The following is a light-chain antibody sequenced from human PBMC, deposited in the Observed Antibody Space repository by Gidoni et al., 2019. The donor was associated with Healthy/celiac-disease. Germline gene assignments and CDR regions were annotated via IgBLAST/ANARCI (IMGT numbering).Light chain of an antibody. V-gene: IGLV2-23*01. CDR2: EGS. J-gene: IGLJ3*02. CDR1: SSDVGSYNL. CDR3: CSYAGSSTLWV. Sequence: QSALTQPASVSGSPGQSITISCTETSSDVGSYNLVSWYPPHPGKAPKLMIYEGSKRPSGVSNRFSGSKSGNTASLTISGLQAEDEADYYCCSYAGSSTLWVFGGGTKLTVL.